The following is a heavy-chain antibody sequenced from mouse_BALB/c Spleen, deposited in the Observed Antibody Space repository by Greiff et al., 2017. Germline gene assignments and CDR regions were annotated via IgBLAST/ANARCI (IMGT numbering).Heavy chain of an antibody. CDR2: INPSTGYT. Sequence: QVQLQQSGAELAKPGASVKMSCKASGYTFTSYWMHWVKQRPGQGLEWIGYINPSTGYTEYNQKFKDKATLTADKSSSTAYMQLSSLTSEDSAVYYCARGGTTVARYAMDYWGQGTSVTVSS. CDR1: GYTFTSYW. CDR3: ARGGTTVARYAMDY. V-gene: IGHV1-7*01. J-gene: IGHJ4*01. D-gene: IGHD1-1*01.